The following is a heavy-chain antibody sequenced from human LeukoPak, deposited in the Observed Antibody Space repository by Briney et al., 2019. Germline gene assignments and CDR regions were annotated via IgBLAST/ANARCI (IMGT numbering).Heavy chain of an antibody. CDR1: GYTFTSYG. CDR2: ISAYNGNT. CDR3: ARAMGVTVTTGDY. D-gene: IGHD4-17*01. J-gene: IGHJ4*02. Sequence: GASVKVSCKASGYTFTSYGISWVRQAPGQGLEWMGWISAYNGNTNYAQKLQGRVTMTTDTSTSTPYMELRSLRSDDTAVYYCARAMGVTVTTGDYWGQGTLVTVSS. V-gene: IGHV1-18*01.